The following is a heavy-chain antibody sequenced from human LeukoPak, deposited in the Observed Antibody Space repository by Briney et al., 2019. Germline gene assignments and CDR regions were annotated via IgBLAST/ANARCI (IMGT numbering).Heavy chain of an antibody. V-gene: IGHV3-48*01. CDR3: ARDAAGDSFDY. Sequence: GGSLRLSCSASGFTLSTYNMNWVRQAPGKGLEWVSYISSSSSTIYYADSVKGRFTISRDSAKNSLYLQMNSLRAEDTAVYYCARDAAGDSFDYWGQGTLVTVSS. CDR1: GFTLSTYN. CDR2: ISSSSSTI. J-gene: IGHJ4*02.